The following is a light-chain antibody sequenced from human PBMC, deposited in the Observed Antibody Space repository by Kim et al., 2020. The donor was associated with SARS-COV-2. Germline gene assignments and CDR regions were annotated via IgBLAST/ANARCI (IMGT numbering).Light chain of an antibody. Sequence: VALGQKVRITCQGDSLRSYYATWYQQKQGQAPILVIYGKNKRPSGIPDRFSGSSSGNTASLTITGTQAGDEADYYCNSRDSNDNVVFGGGTKLTVL. CDR3: NSRDSNDNVV. CDR1: SLRSYY. CDR2: GKN. J-gene: IGLJ2*01. V-gene: IGLV3-19*01.